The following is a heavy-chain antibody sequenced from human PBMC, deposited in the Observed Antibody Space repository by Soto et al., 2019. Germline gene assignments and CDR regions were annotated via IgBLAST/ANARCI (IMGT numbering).Heavy chain of an antibody. CDR1: GFSLSTSGMC. D-gene: IGHD3-10*01. Sequence: SGPTLVNPTQTLTLTCTFSGFSLSTSGMCVSWIRQPPGKALEWLALIDWDDDKYYSTSLKTRLTISKDTSKNQVVLTMTNMDPVDTATYYCARGFYYYGSGSPPRFDPWGQGTLVTVS. J-gene: IGHJ5*02. V-gene: IGHV2-70*01. CDR2: IDWDDDK. CDR3: ARGFYYYGSGSPPRFDP.